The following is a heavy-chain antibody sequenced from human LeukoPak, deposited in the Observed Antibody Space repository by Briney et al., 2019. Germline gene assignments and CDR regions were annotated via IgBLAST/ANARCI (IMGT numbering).Heavy chain of an antibody. J-gene: IGHJ4*02. V-gene: IGHV3-23*01. CDR2: ISDSGITS. CDR1: GFTFSNYA. CDR3: AKARGAGNSIYFDY. D-gene: IGHD4-23*01. Sequence: PGGSLRLSCEASGFTFSNYAMSWVRQAPGKGLEWVSAISDSGITSYYADSVKGRFTISGDNSKNTLYLQMISLRAEDTAVYFCAKARGAGNSIYFDYWGQGTLVTVSS.